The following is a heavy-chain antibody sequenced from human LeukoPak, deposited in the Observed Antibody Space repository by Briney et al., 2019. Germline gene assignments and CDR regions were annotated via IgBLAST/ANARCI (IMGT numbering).Heavy chain of an antibody. D-gene: IGHD4-17*01. CDR1: GGSISSSSYY. CDR3: AGGETTVTTGAFDI. Sequence: PSETLSLTCTVSGGSISSSSYYWGWIRQPPGKGLEWIGSIYYSGSTYYNPSLKSRVTISVDTSKNQFSLKLSSVTAADTAVDYCAGGETTVTTGAFDIWGQGTMVTVSS. CDR2: IYYSGST. V-gene: IGHV4-39*07. J-gene: IGHJ3*02.